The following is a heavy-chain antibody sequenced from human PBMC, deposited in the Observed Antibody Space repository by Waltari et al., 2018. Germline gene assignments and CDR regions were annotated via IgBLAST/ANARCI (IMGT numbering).Heavy chain of an antibody. V-gene: IGHV3-7*01. D-gene: IGHD4-17*01. CDR3: ARGVSGDSGPADY. J-gene: IGHJ4*02. Sequence: EVQLMESGGGLVQPGGSLRLSCAASGFTFTTYWMTWVRQAPGKGLEWVANLNQDGSAKFYVESVKGRFTISRDNAKNSLFLQMNSLRAEDTAVYYCARGVSGDSGPADYWGQGTLVTVSS. CDR2: LNQDGSAK. CDR1: GFTFTTYW.